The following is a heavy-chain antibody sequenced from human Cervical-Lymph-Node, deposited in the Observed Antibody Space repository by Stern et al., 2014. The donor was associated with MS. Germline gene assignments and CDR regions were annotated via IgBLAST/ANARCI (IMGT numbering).Heavy chain of an antibody. CDR3: ASLSRLGYCTSGVCYPFDH. D-gene: IGHD2-8*01. CDR2: ISYNGNNK. J-gene: IGHJ4*02. CDR1: GFTFRSYA. Sequence: VQLVESGGGVVQPGRSLRLSCAASGFTFRSYALHWVRQAPGKGLEWVALISYNGNNKKYADSVKGRFSISRDNSNNTLYLQMDSLRAEDTAMYYCASLSRLGYCTSGVCYPFDHWGLGTLVTVSS. V-gene: IGHV3-30-3*01.